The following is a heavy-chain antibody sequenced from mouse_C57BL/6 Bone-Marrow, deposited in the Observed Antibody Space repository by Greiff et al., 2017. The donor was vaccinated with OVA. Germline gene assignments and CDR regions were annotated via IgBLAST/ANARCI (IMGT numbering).Heavy chain of an antibody. CDR2: INPGSGGT. D-gene: IGHD3-3*01. J-gene: IGHJ2*01. Sequence: QVQLQHSGAELVRPGTSVKVSCKASGYAFTNYLIEWVKQRPGQGLEWIGVINPGSGGTNYNEKFKGKATLTADKSSSTAYMQLSSLTSEDSAVYFCARGGLKDYWGQGTTLTVSS. V-gene: IGHV1-54*01. CDR1: GYAFTNYL. CDR3: ARGGLKDY.